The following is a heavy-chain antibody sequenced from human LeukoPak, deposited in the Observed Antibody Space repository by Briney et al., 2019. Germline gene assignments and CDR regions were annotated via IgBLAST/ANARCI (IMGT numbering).Heavy chain of an antibody. D-gene: IGHD3-10*01. CDR3: AKHLWFGDTGYFDS. J-gene: IGHJ4*02. CDR1: VYTCTDYY. V-gene: IGHV1-2*02. CDR2: VKPDSGDT. Sequence: ASVKVSCKASVYTCTDYYIQWLRQAPGQGPEWMGWVKPDSGDTYYAQKLQGRFTMTRDTSISTAFMELSMLTSADTAVYYCAKHLWFGDTGYFDSWGQGTLVVVSS.